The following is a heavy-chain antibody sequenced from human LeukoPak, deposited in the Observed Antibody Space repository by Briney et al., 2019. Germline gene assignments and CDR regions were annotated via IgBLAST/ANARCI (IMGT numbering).Heavy chain of an antibody. J-gene: IGHJ4*02. V-gene: IGHV4-61*02. Sequence: PSETLSLTCTVSGDSISSTSGYYWSWIRQPAGKGLEWIGRMHASGNTNYNPSLKSRVTISVDTSKNQFSLKLSSVTAADTAVYYCARHHFQLSALDYWGQGTLVTVSS. D-gene: IGHD2-2*01. CDR2: MHASGNT. CDR1: GDSISSTSGYY. CDR3: ARHHFQLSALDY.